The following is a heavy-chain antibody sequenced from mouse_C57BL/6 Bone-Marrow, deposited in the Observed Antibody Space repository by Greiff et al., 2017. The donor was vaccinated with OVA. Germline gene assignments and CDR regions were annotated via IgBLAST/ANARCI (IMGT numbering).Heavy chain of an antibody. V-gene: IGHV1-74*01. CDR3: AIGLYYGSSYPDY. Sequence: KESCKASGYTFTSYWMHWVKQRPGQGLEWIGRIHPSDSDTNYNQKFKGKATLTVDKSSSTAYMQLSSLTSEDSAVYYCAIGLYYGSSYPDYWGQGTTLTVSS. CDR1: GYTFTSYW. J-gene: IGHJ2*01. CDR2: IHPSDSDT. D-gene: IGHD1-1*01.